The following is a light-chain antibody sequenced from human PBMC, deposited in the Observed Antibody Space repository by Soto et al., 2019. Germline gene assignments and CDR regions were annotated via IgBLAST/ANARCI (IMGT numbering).Light chain of an antibody. CDR1: QSVSSSY. Sequence: EIVLTQSPGTLSLSPGERATLSCMASQSVSSSYLAWYQQKPGQAPRLLIYGASSRATGIPDTFSGSGSGTDFTLTISRLEPEDFAVYYCQQYGRSPLTFGGGTKVEIK. CDR3: QQYGRSPLT. CDR2: GAS. J-gene: IGKJ4*01. V-gene: IGKV3-20*01.